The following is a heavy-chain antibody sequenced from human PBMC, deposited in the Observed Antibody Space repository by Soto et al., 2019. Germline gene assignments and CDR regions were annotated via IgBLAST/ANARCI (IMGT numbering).Heavy chain of an antibody. CDR3: ARAVSGYAFVY. D-gene: IGHD5-12*01. J-gene: IGHJ4*02. Sequence: GGSLRLSCAASGFTFSSYWMNWVRQAPGKGLEWVANIKQAGSEKFYVDSVKGRFTISRDNAKNSLYLQMNSLRAEDTAVYYCARAVSGYAFVYWGQGTLVTVSS. CDR1: GFTFSSYW. V-gene: IGHV3-7*01. CDR2: IKQAGSEK.